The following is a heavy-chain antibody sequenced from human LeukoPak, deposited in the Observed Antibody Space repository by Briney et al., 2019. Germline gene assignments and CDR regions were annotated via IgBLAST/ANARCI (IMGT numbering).Heavy chain of an antibody. D-gene: IGHD1-26*01. CDR3: ARDQWETDY. CDR2: IKQDGSEK. Sequence: GGSLRLSCAVSGFTFSSYWMSWVRQAPGKGLEWVANIKQDGSEKYYVDSVKGRFTISRDNAKNSLYLQMNSLRAEDTAVYYCARDQWETDYWGQGTLVTVSS. V-gene: IGHV3-7*01. J-gene: IGHJ4*02. CDR1: GFTFSSYW.